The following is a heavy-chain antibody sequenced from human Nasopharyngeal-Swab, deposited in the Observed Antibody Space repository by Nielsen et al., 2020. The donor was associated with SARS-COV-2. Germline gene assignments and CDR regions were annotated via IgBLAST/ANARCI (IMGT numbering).Heavy chain of an antibody. Sequence: ASVKVSCKVSGYTLTELSMHWVRQAPGKGLEWMGGFDPEDGETIYAQKFQGRVTMTEGTSTDTAYMELSSLRSEDTAVYYCATALTIFGADHYYYYYGMDVWGQGTTVTVSS. CDR3: ATALTIFGADHYYYYYGMDV. D-gene: IGHD3-3*01. V-gene: IGHV1-24*01. J-gene: IGHJ6*02. CDR2: FDPEDGET. CDR1: GYTLTELS.